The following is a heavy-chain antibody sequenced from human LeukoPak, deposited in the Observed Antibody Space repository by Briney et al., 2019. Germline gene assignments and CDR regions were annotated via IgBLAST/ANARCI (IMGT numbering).Heavy chain of an antibody. CDR2: ISGSGGST. Sequence: PGGSLRLSCAASGFTFSSYAMSWVRQAPGQGLEWVSAISGSGGSTYYADSVKGRFTISRDNSKNTLYLQMNILRAEDTAVYYCAKARKAENWFDPWGQGTLVTVSS. D-gene: IGHD6-13*01. CDR1: GFTFSSYA. CDR3: AKARKAENWFDP. J-gene: IGHJ5*02. V-gene: IGHV3-23*01.